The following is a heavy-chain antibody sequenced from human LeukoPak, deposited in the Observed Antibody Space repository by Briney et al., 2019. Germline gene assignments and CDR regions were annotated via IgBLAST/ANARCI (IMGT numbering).Heavy chain of an antibody. CDR1: GYTFTSYG. J-gene: IGHJ6*03. CDR2: ISAYNGNT. Sequence: ASVTVSCKASGYTFTSYGISWVRQAPGQGLEWMGWISAYNGNTNYAQKLQGRVTMTTDTSTSTAYMELRSLRSDDTAVYYCARAKLATYYMDVWGKGTTVTVSS. V-gene: IGHV1-18*01. CDR3: ARAKLATYYMDV. D-gene: IGHD1-1*01.